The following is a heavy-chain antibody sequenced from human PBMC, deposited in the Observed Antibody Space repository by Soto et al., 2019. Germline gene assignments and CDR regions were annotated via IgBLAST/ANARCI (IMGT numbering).Heavy chain of an antibody. CDR3: ARLVYDPRLNYMYFDF. D-gene: IGHD3-10*01. CDR1: GVSISSGNW. CDR2: IFHDGTA. J-gene: IGHJ4*02. V-gene: IGHV4-4*02. Sequence: SETLPLTCAVSGVSISSGNWWTWVRQSPQRGLEYIGEIFHDGTANYYPSFERRVAISVDTSKNQFSLKLTSVTAADTAIYFCARLVYDPRLNYMYFDFWGQGTLVTVYS.